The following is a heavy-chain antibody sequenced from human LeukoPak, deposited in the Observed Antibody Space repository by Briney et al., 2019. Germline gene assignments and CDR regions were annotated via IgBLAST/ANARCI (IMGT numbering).Heavy chain of an antibody. Sequence: GGSLRLSCAASGFTFSSYGMHWVRQAPGKGLEWVAFIRYDGSNKYYADSVKGRFTISRDNSKNTLYLQMNSLRPEDTAVYYCAKSQVSQIAPLYAFDIWAKGQWSPSLQ. J-gene: IGHJ3*02. V-gene: IGHV3-30*02. CDR1: GFTFSSYG. CDR2: IRYDGSNK. CDR3: AKSQVSQIAPLYAFDI. D-gene: IGHD3-22*01.